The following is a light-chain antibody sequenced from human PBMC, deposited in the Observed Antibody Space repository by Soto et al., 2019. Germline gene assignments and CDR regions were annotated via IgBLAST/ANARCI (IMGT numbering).Light chain of an antibody. Sequence: DIQMTQSPSSLSASVGDRVTITCRTSQGIRNDLGWYQQKPGKAPNRLIYSASCLQSVVSSRFSCSGSGTEFTLTFSSLKPEDCATYYCLQHNSYPWTFGQGTKMEIK. J-gene: IGKJ1*01. CDR3: LQHNSYPWT. V-gene: IGKV1-17*01. CDR1: QGIRND. CDR2: SAS.